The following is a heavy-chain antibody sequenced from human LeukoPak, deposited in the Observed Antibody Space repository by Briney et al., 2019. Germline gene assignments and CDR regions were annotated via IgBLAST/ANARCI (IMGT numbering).Heavy chain of an antibody. Sequence: SETLPLTCTVSGGSISSHYWSWIRQPAGKGLEWIGRIYNSGSTNYNPSLKSRVTMSVDTSKNQFSLILNSVIAADTALYYCARGPTYSSGAYFDYWGQGILVTVSS. D-gene: IGHD6-19*01. CDR3: ARGPTYSSGAYFDY. CDR2: IYNSGST. V-gene: IGHV4-4*07. J-gene: IGHJ4*02. CDR1: GGSISSHY.